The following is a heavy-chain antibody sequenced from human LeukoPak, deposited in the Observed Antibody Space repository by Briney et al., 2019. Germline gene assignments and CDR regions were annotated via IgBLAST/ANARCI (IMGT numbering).Heavy chain of an antibody. D-gene: IGHD2-15*01. J-gene: IGHJ4*02. CDR3: AKVGYCSGGSCFGFDY. CDR2: INTNTGNP. V-gene: IGHV7-4-1*02. CDR1: GYTFTDYA. Sequence: GASVKVSCKASGYTFTDYAMNWVRQAPGQGLEWMGWINTNTGNPTYAQGFTGRFVFSLDTSVSTAYLQISSLKAEDTAVYYCAKVGYCSGGSCFGFDYWGQGTLVTVSS.